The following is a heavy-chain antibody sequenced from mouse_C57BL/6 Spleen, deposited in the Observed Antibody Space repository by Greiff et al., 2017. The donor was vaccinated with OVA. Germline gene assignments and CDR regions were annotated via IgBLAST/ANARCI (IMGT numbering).Heavy chain of an antibody. J-gene: IGHJ2*01. CDR2: INPSNGGT. CDR1: GYTFTSYW. CDR3: ALSLLRSFYFDY. V-gene: IGHV1-53*01. D-gene: IGHD1-2*01. Sequence: QVQLKQPGTELVKPGASVKLSCKASGYTFTSYWMHWVKQRPGQGLEWIGNINPSNGGTNYNEKFKSKATLTVDKSSSTAYMQLSSLSSEDSAVYYCALSLLRSFYFDYWGQGTTLTVSS.